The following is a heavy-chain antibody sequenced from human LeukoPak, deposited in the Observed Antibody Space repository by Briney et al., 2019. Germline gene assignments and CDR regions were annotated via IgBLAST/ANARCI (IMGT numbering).Heavy chain of an antibody. CDR3: FGTPKDILTGYYRIGAFDI. D-gene: IGHD3-9*01. J-gene: IGHJ3*02. CDR1: GFTFSSYS. CDR2: ISSSSSTK. V-gene: IGHV3-48*01. Sequence: PGGSLRLSCAASGFTFSSYSMNWVRQAPGKGLEWVSYISSSSSTKKYADSVKGRFTISRDNAKNSLYLQMNSLRAEDTAVYYCFGTPKDILTGYYRIGAFDIWGQGTMVTVSS.